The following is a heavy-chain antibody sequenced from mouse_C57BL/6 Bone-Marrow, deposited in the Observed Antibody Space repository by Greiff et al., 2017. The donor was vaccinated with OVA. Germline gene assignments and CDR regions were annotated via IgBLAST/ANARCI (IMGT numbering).Heavy chain of an antibody. Sequence: DVMLVESGGDLVKPGGSLKLSCAASGFTFSSYGMSWVRQTPDTRLEWVATISSGGSYTYYPASVKGRFTISRDNAKNTLYLQMSSLKSEDTAMYYCARHGASYGSWAYWGQGTLVTVSA. J-gene: IGHJ3*01. CDR3: ARHGASYGSWAY. CDR1: GFTFSSYG. D-gene: IGHD1-1*01. V-gene: IGHV5-6*02. CDR2: ISSGGSYT.